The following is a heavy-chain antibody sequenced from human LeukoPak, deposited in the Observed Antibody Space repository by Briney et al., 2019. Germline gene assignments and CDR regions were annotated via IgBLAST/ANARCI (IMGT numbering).Heavy chain of an antibody. CDR2: INPNSGGT. V-gene: IGHV1-2*02. Sequence: ASVKVSCKASGYTFTGYYMHWVRQAPGQGLEWMGWINPNSGGTNYAQKFQGRVTMTRDTSISTAYMELSRLRSDDTAVYYCARVNRSYYDFWSGHDSYYGMDVWGQGTTVTVSS. CDR1: GYTFTGYY. D-gene: IGHD3-3*01. CDR3: ARVNRSYYDFWSGHDSYYGMDV. J-gene: IGHJ6*02.